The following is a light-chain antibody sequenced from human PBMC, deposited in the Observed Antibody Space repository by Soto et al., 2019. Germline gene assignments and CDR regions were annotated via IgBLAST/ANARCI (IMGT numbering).Light chain of an antibody. CDR2: DVI. J-gene: IGLJ1*01. V-gene: IGLV2-14*03. CDR1: SSDVGFHDF. CDR3: NSCTSANTYV. Sequence: QSALTQPASVSGSPGQSITISCTGTSSDVGFHDFVSWYQQHPGKAPKLMIYDVINRPSGVPNRFSGPKSGNTASLTISGLQAEDEADYYCNSCTSANTYVFGTGTKVTVL.